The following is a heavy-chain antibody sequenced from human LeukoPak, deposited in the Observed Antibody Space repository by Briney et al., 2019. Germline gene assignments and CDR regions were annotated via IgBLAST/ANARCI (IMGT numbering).Heavy chain of an antibody. V-gene: IGHV3-53*01. J-gene: IGHJ6*03. CDR1: GFTVSSNS. CDR2: IYSDNT. D-gene: IGHD5-24*01. CDR3: ARNMATYFSYYYMDV. Sequence: PGGSLRLSCTVSGFTVSSNSMSWVRQAPGKGLEWVSFIYSDNTHYSDSVKGRFTISRDNAKNSLYLQMNSLRAEDTAVYYCARNMATYFSYYYMDVWGKGTTVTISS.